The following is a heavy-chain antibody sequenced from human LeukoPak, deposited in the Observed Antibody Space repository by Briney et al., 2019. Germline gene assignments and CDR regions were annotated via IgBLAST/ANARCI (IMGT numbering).Heavy chain of an antibody. Sequence: PSETLSLTCTVSGGSISSYYWSWIRQPPGKGLEWIGYIYYSGTTKYNPSLKSRVTISVDTSKNQSSLRLSSVTAADTAVYYCARESRDVETEGFDYWGQGTLVTVSS. V-gene: IGHV4-59*01. CDR1: GGSISSYY. CDR2: IYYSGTT. D-gene: IGHD5-24*01. CDR3: ARESRDVETEGFDY. J-gene: IGHJ4*02.